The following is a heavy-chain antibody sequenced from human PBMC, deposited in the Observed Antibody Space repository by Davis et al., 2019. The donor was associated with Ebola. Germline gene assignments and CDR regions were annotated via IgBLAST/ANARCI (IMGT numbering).Heavy chain of an antibody. V-gene: IGHV3-30-3*01. CDR3: ARDWSELPYYYGMDV. CDR2: ISYDGSNK. Sequence: PGGSLRLSCAASGFTFSSYAMHWVRQAPGKGLEWVAVISYDGSNKYYADSVKGRFTISRDNAKNSLYLQMNSLRDEDTAVYYCARDWSELPYYYGMDVWGQGTTVTVSS. D-gene: IGHD1-26*01. J-gene: IGHJ6*02. CDR1: GFTFSSYA.